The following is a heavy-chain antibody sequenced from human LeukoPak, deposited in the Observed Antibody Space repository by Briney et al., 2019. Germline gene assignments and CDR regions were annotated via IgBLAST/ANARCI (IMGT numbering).Heavy chain of an antibody. Sequence: SETLSLTCTVSGGSISSSSYYWGWIRQPPGKGLEWIGNIYYSGSTYYNPSLKSRVTISVDTSKNQFSLKLCSVTAADTAVYYCARDRLQLQSWGQGTLVTVSS. D-gene: IGHD5-24*01. CDR3: ARDRLQLQS. CDR1: GGSISSSSYY. J-gene: IGHJ5*02. V-gene: IGHV4-39*07. CDR2: IYYSGST.